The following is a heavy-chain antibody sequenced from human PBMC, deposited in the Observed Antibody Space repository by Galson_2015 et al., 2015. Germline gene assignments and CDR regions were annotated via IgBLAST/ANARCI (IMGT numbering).Heavy chain of an antibody. CDR2: IWYDGSNK. Sequence: SLRLSCAASGFTFSSYGMHWVRQAPGKGLEWVAVIWYDGSNKYYADSVKGRFTISRDNSKNTLYLQMNSLRAEDTAVYYCARVFKYRLLRLGYYYGMDVWGQGTTVTVSS. J-gene: IGHJ6*02. CDR1: GFTFSSYG. CDR3: ARVFKYRLLRLGYYYGMDV. D-gene: IGHD2-2*01. V-gene: IGHV3-33*01.